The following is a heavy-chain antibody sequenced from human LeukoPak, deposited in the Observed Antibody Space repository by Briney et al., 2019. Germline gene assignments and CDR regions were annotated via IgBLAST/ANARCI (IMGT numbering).Heavy chain of an antibody. J-gene: IGHJ3*02. CDR3: ARDAIGAFDI. Sequence: GASVKVSCKASGYTFTSYYMHWVRQATGQGLEWMGIINPSGGSTSYAQKFQGRVTMTSDMSTSTVYMELSSLRSEDAAVYYCARDAIGAFDIWGQGTMVTVSS. CDR1: GYTFTSYY. V-gene: IGHV1-46*01. CDR2: INPSGGST. D-gene: IGHD2-21*01.